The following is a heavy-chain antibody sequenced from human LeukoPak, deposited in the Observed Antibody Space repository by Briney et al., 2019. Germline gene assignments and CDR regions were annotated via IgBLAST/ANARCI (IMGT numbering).Heavy chain of an antibody. Sequence: ASVKVSCKASGYTFTGYYMHWVRQAPGQGLEWMGWISAYNGNTNYAQKLQGRVTMTTDTSTSTAYMELRSLRSDDTAVYYCAREKYGDYVPRGYWGQGTLVTVSS. V-gene: IGHV1-18*04. CDR2: ISAYNGNT. CDR1: GYTFTGYY. CDR3: AREKYGDYVPRGY. J-gene: IGHJ4*02. D-gene: IGHD4-17*01.